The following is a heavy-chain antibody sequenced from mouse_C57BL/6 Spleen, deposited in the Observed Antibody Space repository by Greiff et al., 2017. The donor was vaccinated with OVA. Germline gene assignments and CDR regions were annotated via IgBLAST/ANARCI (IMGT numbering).Heavy chain of an antibody. CDR2: IDPSDSYP. CDR3: ARSDGSSLFAY. J-gene: IGHJ3*01. V-gene: IGHV1-69*01. CDR1: GYTFTSYW. D-gene: IGHD1-1*01. Sequence: QVQLQQPGAELVMPGASVKLSCKASGYTFTSYWMHWVKQRPGQGLEWIGEIDPSDSYPNYNQKFKGKSTLTVDKSSSTAYMQLSSLTSEDSAVYYCARSDGSSLFAYWGQGTLVTVSA.